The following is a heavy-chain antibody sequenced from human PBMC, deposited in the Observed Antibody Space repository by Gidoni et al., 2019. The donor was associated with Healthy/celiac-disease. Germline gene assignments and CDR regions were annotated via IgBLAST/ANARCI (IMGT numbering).Heavy chain of an antibody. Sequence: QMQLVQSGPEVKKPGTSVKVSCKASGFTFTSSAVQWVRQARGQRLEWIGWIVVGSGNTNYAQKFQERVTITRDMSTSTAYMELSSLRSEDTAVYYCAVPPGGYSSGNYDGDYYYGMDVWGQGTTVTVSS. CDR1: GFTFTSSA. V-gene: IGHV1-58*01. CDR3: AVPPGGYSSGNYDGDYYYGMDV. J-gene: IGHJ6*02. CDR2: IVVGSGNT. D-gene: IGHD6-19*01.